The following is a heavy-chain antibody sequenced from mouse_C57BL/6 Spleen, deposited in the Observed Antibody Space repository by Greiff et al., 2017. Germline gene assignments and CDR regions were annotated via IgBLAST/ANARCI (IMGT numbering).Heavy chain of an antibody. CDR3: AGMGYYYGSSYGAMDY. CDR2: ISSGSSTI. Sequence: EVHLVESGGGLVKPGGSLKLSCAASGFTFSDYGMHWVRQAPEKGLEWVAYISSGSSTIYYADTVKGRFTIARDNAKNTLFLQMTSLRSENTAMYYCAGMGYYYGSSYGAMDYWGQSTTGTVSS. D-gene: IGHD1-1*01. J-gene: IGHJ4*01. V-gene: IGHV5-17*01. CDR1: GFTFSDYG.